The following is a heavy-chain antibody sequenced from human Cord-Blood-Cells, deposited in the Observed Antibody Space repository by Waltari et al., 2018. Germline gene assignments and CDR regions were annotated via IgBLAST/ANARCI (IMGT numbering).Heavy chain of an antibody. CDR1: GFTFISYA. J-gene: IGHJ4*02. D-gene: IGHD6-13*01. V-gene: IGHV3-30*04. CDR2: ISYDGSNK. Sequence: QVQLVESGGGVVQPGRSLRLSCAASGFTFISYAMLGVRQAPGKGPEWVAVISYDGSNKYYADSVKGRFTISRDNSKNTLYLQMNSLRAEDTAVYYCARDGIAAAGFDYWGQGTLVTVSS. CDR3: ARDGIAAAGFDY.